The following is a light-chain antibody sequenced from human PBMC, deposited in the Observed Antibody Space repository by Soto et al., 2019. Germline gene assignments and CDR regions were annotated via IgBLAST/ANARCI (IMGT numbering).Light chain of an antibody. Sequence: EIVLAQSPDTLSLSPGERATLSCRASESVNRVYLAWYQHKPGQAPRLLIFGASERATGIPDRFSGSGSGTDFTLTISRLEPEDFAVYYCQQYVTPPFTVGPGTKVDI. J-gene: IGKJ3*01. CDR3: QQYVTPPFT. CDR2: GAS. CDR1: ESVNRVY. V-gene: IGKV3-20*01.